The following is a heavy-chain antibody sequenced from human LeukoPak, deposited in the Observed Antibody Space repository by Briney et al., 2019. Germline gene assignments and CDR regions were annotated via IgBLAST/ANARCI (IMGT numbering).Heavy chain of an antibody. CDR1: GGTFSSYA. J-gene: IGHJ4*02. Sequence: RASVKVSCKASGGTFSSYAISWVRQAPGQGLEWMGGIIPIFGTANYAQKFQGRVTITADESTSTAYMELSSLRSDDTAVYYCARDYSSGWPNFDYWGQGTLVTVSS. CDR3: ARDYSSGWPNFDY. D-gene: IGHD6-19*01. CDR2: IIPIFGTA. V-gene: IGHV1-69*13.